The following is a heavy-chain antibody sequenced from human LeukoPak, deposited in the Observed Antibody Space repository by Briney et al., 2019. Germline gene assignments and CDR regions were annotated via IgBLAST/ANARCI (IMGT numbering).Heavy chain of an antibody. D-gene: IGHD3-3*01. V-gene: IGHV1-2*02. CDR3: ARDTIFGVVKAFDP. CDR2: INPNSGGT. Sequence: ASVKVSCKASGYTFTGYYMHWVRQAPGQGLEWMGWINPNSGGTNYAQQFQGRVTMTRDTSISTAYMELSRLRSDDTAVYYCARDTIFGVVKAFDPWGQGTLVTVSS. J-gene: IGHJ5*02. CDR1: GYTFTGYY.